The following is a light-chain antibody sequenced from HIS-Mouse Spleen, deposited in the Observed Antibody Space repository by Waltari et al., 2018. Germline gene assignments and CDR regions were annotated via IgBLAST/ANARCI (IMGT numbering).Light chain of an antibody. Sequence: QSALTQPASVSGSPGQSITISCTGTSSDVGGYHYVSWYQQHPGKAPKLIIYDVSNRPSGVSNRFSGSKSGNTASLTISGLQAEDEADYYCSSYTSSSTEVFGGGTKLTVL. J-gene: IGLJ2*01. CDR1: SSDVGGYHY. CDR2: DVS. V-gene: IGLV2-14*03. CDR3: SSYTSSSTEV.